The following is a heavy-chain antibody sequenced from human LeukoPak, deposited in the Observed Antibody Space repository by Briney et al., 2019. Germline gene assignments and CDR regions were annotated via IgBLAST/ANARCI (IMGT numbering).Heavy chain of an antibody. Sequence: PGGSLRLSCAASGFTFSTYSMNWVRQAPGKGLEWVAFIRYDGSDKYYLDSVKGRFTISRDNSKNTLYLQMNSLRAEDSAVYYCVKDYRSGSYMGHFDYWGQGTLVTVSS. J-gene: IGHJ4*02. CDR1: GFTFSTYS. CDR3: VKDYRSGSYMGHFDY. V-gene: IGHV3-30*02. D-gene: IGHD6-19*01. CDR2: IRYDGSDK.